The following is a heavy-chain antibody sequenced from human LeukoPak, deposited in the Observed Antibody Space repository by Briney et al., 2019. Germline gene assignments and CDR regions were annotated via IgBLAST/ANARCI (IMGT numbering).Heavy chain of an antibody. CDR2: IYTSGST. CDR1: GGSISSYY. CDR3: ARGSRDRRSYPGSCYYYYMDV. J-gene: IGHJ6*03. D-gene: IGHD1-26*01. Sequence: SETLSLTCTVSGGSISSYYWSWIRQPAGKGLEWIGRIYTSGSTNYNPSLKSRVTMSVDTSKNQFSLKLSSVTAADTAVYYCARGSRDRRSYPGSCYYYYMDVWGKGTTVTVSS. V-gene: IGHV4-4*07.